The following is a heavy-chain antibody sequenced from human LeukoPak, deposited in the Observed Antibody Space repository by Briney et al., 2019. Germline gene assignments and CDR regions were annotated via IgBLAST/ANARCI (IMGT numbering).Heavy chain of an antibody. CDR2: ISGSGGST. CDR3: AKSDSGWYGSYFDY. CDR1: GFTFSSYA. V-gene: IGHV3-23*01. J-gene: IGHJ4*02. Sequence: PGGSLRLSCVASGFTFSSYAMSWVRQAPGKGLEWVSAISGSGGSTYYADSVKGRFTISRDNSKNTLYLQMNSLRAEDTDVYYCAKSDSGWYGSYFDYWGQGTLVTVSS. D-gene: IGHD6-19*01.